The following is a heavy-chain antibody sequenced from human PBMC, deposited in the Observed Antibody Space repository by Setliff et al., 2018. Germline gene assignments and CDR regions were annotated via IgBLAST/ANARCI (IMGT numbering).Heavy chain of an antibody. V-gene: IGHV3-7*01. J-gene: IGHJ3*02. Sequence: GGSLRLSCAASGFDFKTHWMDWARQAPGKGLEWVANIKEDGSQRNYVDAVRGRFTVSRDNARNLLYLQTNSLRSEDTAVYYCARAGLGRAFDIWGQGTMVTVSS. CDR2: IKEDGSQR. CDR1: GFDFKTHW. D-gene: IGHD7-27*01. CDR3: ARAGLGRAFDI.